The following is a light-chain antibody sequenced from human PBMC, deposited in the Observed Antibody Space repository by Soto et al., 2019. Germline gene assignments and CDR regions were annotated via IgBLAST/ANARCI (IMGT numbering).Light chain of an antibody. CDR1: QTISSW. CDR3: QHYNSYSEA. J-gene: IGKJ1*01. Sequence: DVQMTQSPSTLSGSVGDRVTLTCRASQTISSWLAWYQQKPGKAPKLLIYNASTLKSGVPARFSGSGSGTEFTLTISSLQPDDFATYYCQHYNSYSEAFGQGTKVDIK. CDR2: NAS. V-gene: IGKV1-5*03.